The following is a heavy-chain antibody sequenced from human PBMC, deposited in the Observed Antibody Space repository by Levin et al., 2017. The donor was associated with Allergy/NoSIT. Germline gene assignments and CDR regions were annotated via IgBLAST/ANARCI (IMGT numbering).Heavy chain of an antibody. CDR1: GGSISSYY. V-gene: IGHV4-59*01. D-gene: IGHD3-16*01. Sequence: PSETLSLTCTVSGGSISSYYWSWIRQPPGKGLEWIGYIYYSGSTNYNPSLKSRVTISVDTSKNQFSLKLSSVTAADTAVYYCARGSYDYVWGSYGGSGAFDIWGQGTMVTVSS. J-gene: IGHJ3*02. CDR2: IYYSGST. CDR3: ARGSYDYVWGSYGGSGAFDI.